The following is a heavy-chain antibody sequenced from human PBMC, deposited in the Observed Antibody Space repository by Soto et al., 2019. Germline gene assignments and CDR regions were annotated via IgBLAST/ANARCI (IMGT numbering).Heavy chain of an antibody. V-gene: IGHV4-59*01. CDR3: ARLGAVDDDGDAFDI. Sequence: QVQLQESGPGLVKPSETLSLTCTVSGGSISSSYWSWIRQPPGKGLEWIGYIYYSGSTNYNPSLKIRVTMSVDTSKNQSYLKLGSVTATDTAVYYCARLGAVDDDGDAFDIWGQGTMVTVSS. J-gene: IGHJ3*02. D-gene: IGHD6-19*01. CDR1: GGSISSSY. CDR2: IYYSGST.